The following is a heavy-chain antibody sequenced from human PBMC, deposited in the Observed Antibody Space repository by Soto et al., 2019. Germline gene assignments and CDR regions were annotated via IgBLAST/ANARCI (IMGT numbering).Heavy chain of an antibody. D-gene: IGHD2-15*01. CDR3: ARYCSGGSCYCY. J-gene: IGHJ4*02. Sequence: EVQLLESGGGLVQPGGSLRLSCAASGFTFSSYAMSWVRQAPGKGLEWVSAISGSGGSTYYADSVKGRFTISRDNSKNTLYLQMNSLRAEDTAVYYCARYCSGGSCYCYWGQGTLVTVSS. V-gene: IGHV3-23*01. CDR2: ISGSGGST. CDR1: GFTFSSYA.